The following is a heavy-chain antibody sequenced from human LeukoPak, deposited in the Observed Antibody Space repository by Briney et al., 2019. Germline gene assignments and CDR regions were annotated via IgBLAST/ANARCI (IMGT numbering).Heavy chain of an antibody. Sequence: PGGSLRLSCAISGFSFSSYAMSWVRQAPGKGLEWVSSISGSGGSTYYADSVNGRFTISRDNSKNTLYLQMNSLRAEDTAVYHCARDPAMVVGMDVWGQGTTVTVSS. CDR1: GFSFSSYA. V-gene: IGHV3-23*01. D-gene: IGHD5-18*01. CDR3: ARDPAMVVGMDV. J-gene: IGHJ6*02. CDR2: ISGSGGST.